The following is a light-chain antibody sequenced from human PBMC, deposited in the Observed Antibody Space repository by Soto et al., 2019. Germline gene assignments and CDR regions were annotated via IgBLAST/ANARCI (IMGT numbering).Light chain of an antibody. V-gene: IGLV2-14*01. CDR2: DVS. J-gene: IGLJ2*01. CDR3: SSYTSSSTLV. CDR1: SSDVGAYIY. Sequence: QSALTQPASVSGSPGQSITISCTGTSSDVGAYIYVSWYQQYPGEAPKLMIYDVSNRFSGVSNRFSGSKSDNTASLTISGLQAEDEADYYCSSYTSSSTLVFGGGTKLTVL.